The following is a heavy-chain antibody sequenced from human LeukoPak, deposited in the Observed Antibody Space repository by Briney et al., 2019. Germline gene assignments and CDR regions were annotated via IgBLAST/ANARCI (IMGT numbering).Heavy chain of an antibody. J-gene: IGHJ3*02. CDR1: GASFSGYH. V-gene: IGHV4-34*01. Sequence: SETLSLTCAVSGASFSGYHCSWIRQTPGKGLEWIGEVSQSGGASYNPSLKSRVTISVETSKNHVSLKLGSVTAADTAMYYCAGSYGGNAVGPFDIWGQGTMVTVSS. D-gene: IGHD4-23*01. CDR2: VSQSGGA. CDR3: AGSYGGNAVGPFDI.